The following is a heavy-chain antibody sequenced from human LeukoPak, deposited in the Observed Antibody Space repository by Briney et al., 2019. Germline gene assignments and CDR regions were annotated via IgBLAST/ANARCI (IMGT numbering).Heavy chain of an antibody. V-gene: IGHV3-21*01. CDR1: GFTFSNYN. Sequence: GGSLRLSCAASGFTFSNYNMNWVRQAPGKGLEWVSSISSGSSYIYYADSVKGRFTISRDNAKNSLYLQMNSLRAEDTAVYYCASSRGYSYGLDYWGQGTLVTVSS. CDR3: ASSRGYSYGLDY. J-gene: IGHJ4*02. D-gene: IGHD5-18*01. CDR2: ISSGSSYI.